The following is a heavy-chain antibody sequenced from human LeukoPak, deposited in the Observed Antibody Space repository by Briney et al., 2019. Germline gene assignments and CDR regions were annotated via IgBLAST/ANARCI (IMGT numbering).Heavy chain of an antibody. D-gene: IGHD3-3*01. J-gene: IGHJ4*02. CDR2: MYHSGST. Sequence: NPSETLSLTCTVSGYSISSGYYWGWIRQPPGKGLEWIGSMYHSGSTYYNPSLKSRVTISVDTSKNQFSLKLSSVTAADTAVYYCARSTIFGVPDYWGQGTLVTVSS. CDR3: ARSTIFGVPDY. CDR1: GYSISSGYY. V-gene: IGHV4-38-2*02.